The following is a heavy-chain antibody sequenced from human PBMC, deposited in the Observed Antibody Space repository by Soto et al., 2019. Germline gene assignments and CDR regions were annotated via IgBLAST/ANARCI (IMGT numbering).Heavy chain of an antibody. Sequence: QLQLQESGPGLVKPSETLSLTCTVSGGSISSSSYYWGWIRQPPGKGLERIGSIYYSGSTYYNPSFTSRVTIAVDTSKNQCALRLSSVTAADTAVYYGARHVVQQQRYEFDYWGQGTLVTVSS. CDR3: ARHVVQQQRYEFDY. V-gene: IGHV4-39*01. D-gene: IGHD6-13*01. CDR2: IYYSGST. CDR1: GGSISSSSYY. J-gene: IGHJ4*02.